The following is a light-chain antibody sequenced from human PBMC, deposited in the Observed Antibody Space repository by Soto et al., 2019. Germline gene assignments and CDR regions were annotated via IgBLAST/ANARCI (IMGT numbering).Light chain of an antibody. V-gene: IGKV3-11*01. J-gene: IGKJ5*01. CDR2: DAS. CDR3: QKYNNWPPIT. Sequence: EIVLTQSPATLSLSPGERATLSCRASQSVSSYLAWYQQKPGQAPRLLIYDASNRATGIPARFSGSGSGTDFTLTISSLQSEDFAVYYCQKYNNWPPITFGQGTRLEIK. CDR1: QSVSSY.